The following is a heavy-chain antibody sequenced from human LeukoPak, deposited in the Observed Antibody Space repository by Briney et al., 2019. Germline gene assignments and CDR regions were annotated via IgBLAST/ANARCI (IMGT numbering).Heavy chain of an antibody. D-gene: IGHD2/OR15-2a*01. J-gene: IGHJ3*02. CDR2: IYTSGST. V-gene: IGHV4-61*02. CDR3: ARYVISSDAFDI. CDR1: GGSISSGSYY. Sequence: PSQTLSLTCTVSGGSISSGSYYWSWIRQPAGKGLEWIGRIYTSGSTNYNPSLKSRVTISVDTSKNQFSLKLSSVTAADTAVYYCARYVISSDAFDIWGQGTMVTVSS.